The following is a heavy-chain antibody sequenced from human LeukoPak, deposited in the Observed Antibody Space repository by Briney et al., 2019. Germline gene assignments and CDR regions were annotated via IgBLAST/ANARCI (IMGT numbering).Heavy chain of an antibody. CDR3: ASTYVVVTAVHDAFHI. D-gene: IGHD2-21*02. J-gene: IGHJ3*02. Sequence: PGGSLRLSCAASGFTFSKYWMSWVRQAPGKGLEWVAHIKQDGSEKYYVDSVKGRFTISRDNAKNSLYLQMNSLRAEDTAVYYCASTYVVVTAVHDAFHIWGQGTMVTVSS. V-gene: IGHV3-7*01. CDR2: IKQDGSEK. CDR1: GFTFSKYW.